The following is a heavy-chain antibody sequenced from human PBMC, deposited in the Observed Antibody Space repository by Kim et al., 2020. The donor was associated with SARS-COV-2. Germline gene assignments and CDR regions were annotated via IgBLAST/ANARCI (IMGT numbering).Heavy chain of an antibody. J-gene: IGHJ6*02. D-gene: IGHD3-9*01. CDR1: GYDFSDFW. CDR2: IYPGDSDT. V-gene: IGHV5-51*01. Sequence: GESLKISCRASGYDFSDFWIGWVRQMPGKGLEWMGIIYPGDSDTRYSPSFQGRVTISADMSISTAYLQWDSLKTSDTAIYYCAKNNYDVLTGYQFYYYGMDVWGQGTTVTVSS. CDR3: AKNNYDVLTGYQFYYYGMDV.